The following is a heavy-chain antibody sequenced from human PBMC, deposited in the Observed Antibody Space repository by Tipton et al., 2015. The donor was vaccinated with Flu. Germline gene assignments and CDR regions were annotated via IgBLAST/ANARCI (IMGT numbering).Heavy chain of an antibody. V-gene: IGHV3-48*03. CDR1: GFAFRSYE. CDR3: AVSLSGYHDVAN. D-gene: IGHD3-22*01. Sequence: SLRLSCAASGFAFRSYEMNWVRQAPGKGLEWIAYISTFNSVHYADSVKSRFTISRDNAKNSLYLQMNSLRAEDTALYYCAVSLSGYHDVANWGQGTLVTVSS. CDR2: ISTFNSV. J-gene: IGHJ4*02.